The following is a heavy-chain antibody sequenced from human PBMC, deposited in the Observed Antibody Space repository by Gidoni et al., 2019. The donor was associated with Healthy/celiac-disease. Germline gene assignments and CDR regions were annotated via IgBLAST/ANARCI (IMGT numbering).Heavy chain of an antibody. CDR3: AKYDGEYGSGSYSYYGMDV. CDR2: ISGSGGST. Sequence: EVQLLESGGGLVQPGGSLRLSCAASGFTFSSYAMSWVRQAPGEGLEWVSAISGSGGSTYYADSVKGRFTISRDNSKNTLYLQMNSLRAEDTAVYYCAKYDGEYGSGSYSYYGMDVWGQGTTVTVSS. V-gene: IGHV3-23*01. D-gene: IGHD3-10*01. J-gene: IGHJ6*02. CDR1: GFTFSSYA.